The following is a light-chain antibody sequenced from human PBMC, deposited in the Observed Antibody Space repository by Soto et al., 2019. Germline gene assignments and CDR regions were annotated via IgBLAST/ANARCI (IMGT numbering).Light chain of an antibody. J-gene: IGKJ1*01. CDR1: QSVGTLY. CDR3: QQYGTSPRT. V-gene: IGKV3-20*01. Sequence: IVLTQSPGTLSLSAGDRGTLSGRSSQSVGTLYLAWYQQKPGQAPRLLISATSTRATGIPDRFSGSASGTDFTLTISSLEPEDFAVYYCQQYGTSPRTFGQGTKVDIK. CDR2: ATS.